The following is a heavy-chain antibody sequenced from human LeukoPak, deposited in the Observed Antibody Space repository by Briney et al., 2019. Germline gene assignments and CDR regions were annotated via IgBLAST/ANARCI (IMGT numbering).Heavy chain of an antibody. V-gene: IGHV3-33*01. Sequence: GGSLRLSCAASGFTFSSYGMHCVRQAPGKGLEWGAVIWSDGGSKPYADSVKGRFTISRDNSKNTLYLQMSSLRAEDTAVYYCARDPRIVGVTPFDYWGQGTLVT. D-gene: IGHD1-26*01. J-gene: IGHJ4*02. CDR3: ARDPRIVGVTPFDY. CDR2: IWSDGGSK. CDR1: GFTFSSYG.